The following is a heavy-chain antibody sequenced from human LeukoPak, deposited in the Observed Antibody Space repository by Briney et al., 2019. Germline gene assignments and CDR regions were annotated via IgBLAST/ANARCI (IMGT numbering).Heavy chain of an antibody. CDR2: INHSGST. J-gene: IGHJ6*03. CDR3: AGGPRIVLMIHYYYYMDV. CDR1: GGSFSGYY. V-gene: IGHV4-34*01. D-gene: IGHD2-8*01. Sequence: SETLSLTCAVYGGSFSGYYWSWIRQPPGKGLEWIGEINHSGSTNYNPSLKSRVTISVDTSKNQFSLKLSSVTAADTAVYYCAGGPRIVLMIHYYYYMDVWGKGTTVTVSS.